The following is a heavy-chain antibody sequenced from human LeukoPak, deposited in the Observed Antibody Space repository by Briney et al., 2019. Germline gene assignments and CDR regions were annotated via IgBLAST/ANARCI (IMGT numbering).Heavy chain of an antibody. V-gene: IGHV4-39*01. Sequence: PSETLSLTCTVSGGFIGSSSYYWGWIRQPPGKGLEWIGSIYYSGSTYYNPSLKSRVTISVDTSKNQFSLKLSSVTAADTAVYYCASGLYSSSWPYYYYYYMDVWGKGTTVTVSS. CDR1: GGFIGSSSYY. D-gene: IGHD6-13*01. J-gene: IGHJ6*03. CDR3: ASGLYSSSWPYYYYYYMDV. CDR2: IYYSGST.